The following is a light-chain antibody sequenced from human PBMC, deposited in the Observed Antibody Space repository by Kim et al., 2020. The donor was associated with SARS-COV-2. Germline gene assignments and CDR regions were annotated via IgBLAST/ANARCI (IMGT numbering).Light chain of an antibody. CDR1: KSVNSSY. J-gene: IGKJ3*01. Sequence: SLGDRDTTTCRASKSVNSSYLAGYETKLGQAPRLLSYGASSRATGIPDRLSGSGSGTDFTHTISRLNPEDFAVYYGQQYGNSPFTFGTGTKVDIK. CDR3: QQYGNSPFT. V-gene: IGKV3-20*01. CDR2: GAS.